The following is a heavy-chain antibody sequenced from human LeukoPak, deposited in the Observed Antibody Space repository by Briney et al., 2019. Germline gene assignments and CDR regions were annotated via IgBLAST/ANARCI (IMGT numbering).Heavy chain of an antibody. J-gene: IGHJ3*02. D-gene: IGHD1-1*01. CDR3: AREQLLGAFNI. Sequence: TSETLSLTCAVSGGSFSTNNWWSWVRQPPGKGLEWIGEIFPTGSTSYNPSLKSRVTISLDKSKNHFSLNMSSVTAADTATYYCAREQLLGAFNIRGQGTMVTVSS. CDR2: IFPTGST. V-gene: IGHV4-4*02. CDR1: GGSFSTNNW.